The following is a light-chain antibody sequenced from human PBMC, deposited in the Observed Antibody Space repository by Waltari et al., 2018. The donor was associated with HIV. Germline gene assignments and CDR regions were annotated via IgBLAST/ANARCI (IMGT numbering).Light chain of an antibody. CDR1: QDIRDD. V-gene: IGKV1-17*01. J-gene: IGKJ2*01. Sequence: DIQMTQSPSSLSASVGDRITITCRASQDIRDDLGWYQQKPGIPPRRLIYSTSTLQSGVSSRFSGSGSGTEFTLKISSLQPEDSATYYCLQHHDYPRTFGQGTKLEI. CDR3: LQHHDYPRT. CDR2: STS.